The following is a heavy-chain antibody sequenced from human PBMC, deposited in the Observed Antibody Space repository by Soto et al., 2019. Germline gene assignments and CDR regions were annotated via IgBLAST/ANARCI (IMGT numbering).Heavy chain of an antibody. CDR3: ATSNWFDP. Sequence: SETLSLTCTVSGGSISSTTYYWGWMRQPPGKGQEWIASFLIRGNTYYNPSLKRRVTKSVDTSKNQFSLKLSSVTAADTAVYYCATSNWFDPWGQGTLVTVSS. CDR1: GGSISSTTYY. CDR2: FLIRGNT. J-gene: IGHJ5*02. V-gene: IGHV4-39*01.